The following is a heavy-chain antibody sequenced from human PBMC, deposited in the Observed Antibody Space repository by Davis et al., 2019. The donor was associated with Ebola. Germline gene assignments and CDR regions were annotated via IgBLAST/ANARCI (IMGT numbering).Heavy chain of an antibody. Sequence: SETLSLTCTVSGGSISSGGYYWSWIRQPPGKGLEWIGYIYYSGSTNYNPSLKSRVTISVDTSKNQFSLKLSSVTAADTAVYYCARGRDYIWGSYRYGYWGQGTLVTVSS. V-gene: IGHV4-61*08. D-gene: IGHD3-16*02. CDR2: IYYSGST. CDR3: ARGRDYIWGSYRYGY. CDR1: GGSISSGGYY. J-gene: IGHJ4*02.